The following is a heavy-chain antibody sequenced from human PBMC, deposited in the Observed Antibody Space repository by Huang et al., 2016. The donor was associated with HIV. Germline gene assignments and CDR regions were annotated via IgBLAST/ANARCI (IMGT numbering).Heavy chain of an antibody. Sequence: EVQLVETGGGLIQPGGSLRLSCAASGVTVSCNYMSWVRQAPGKGLDWVSVIYAGRSTHYADSVKGRFTITKDNSKNTLYLQMNSLRAEDTAVYYCARGMVRGVTLNWFDPWGQGTLVTVSS. D-gene: IGHD3-10*01. CDR1: GVTVSCNY. V-gene: IGHV3-53*02. CDR2: IYAGRST. J-gene: IGHJ5*02. CDR3: ARGMVRGVTLNWFDP.